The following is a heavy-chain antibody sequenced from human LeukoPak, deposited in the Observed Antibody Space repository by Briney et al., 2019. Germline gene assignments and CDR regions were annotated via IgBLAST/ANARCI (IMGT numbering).Heavy chain of an antibody. V-gene: IGHV3-23*01. CDR3: AKEMVRGVIGDY. D-gene: IGHD3-10*01. Sequence: GGSLRLSCAASGFPFSAYSMNWVRQAPGKGLEWVSAISGSGGSTYYADSVKGRFTISRDNSKNTLYLQMNSLRAEDTAVYYCAKEMVRGVIGDYWGQGTLVTVSS. CDR1: GFPFSAYS. J-gene: IGHJ4*02. CDR2: ISGSGGST.